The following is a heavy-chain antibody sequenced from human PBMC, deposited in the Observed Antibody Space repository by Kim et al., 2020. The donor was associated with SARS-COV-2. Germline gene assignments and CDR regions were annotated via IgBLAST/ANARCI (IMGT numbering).Heavy chain of an antibody. CDR3: AKRITIFGVVRAVYYYGMDV. Sequence: GGSLRLSCAASGFTFSSYWMSWVRQAPGKGLEWVANIKQDGSEKYYVDSVKGRFTISRDNAKNSLYLQMNSLRAEDTAVYYCAKRITIFGVVRAVYYYGMDVWGQGTTVTVSS. V-gene: IGHV3-7*01. J-gene: IGHJ6*02. D-gene: IGHD3-3*01. CDR1: GFTFSSYW. CDR2: IKQDGSEK.